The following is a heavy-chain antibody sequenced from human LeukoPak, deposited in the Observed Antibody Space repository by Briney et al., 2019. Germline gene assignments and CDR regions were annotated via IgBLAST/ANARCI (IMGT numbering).Heavy chain of an antibody. CDR1: GYTLTELS. D-gene: IGHD2-2*01. V-gene: IGHV1-24*01. CDR2: FDPEDGET. J-gene: IGHJ2*01. CDR3: ATLVVPAANADRYFDL. Sequence: ASVKVSCKVSGYTLTELSMHWVRQAPGKGLEWMGGFDPEDGETIYAQKFQGRVTMTEDTSTDTAYMELSSLRSEDTAAYYCATLVVPAANADRYFDLWGRGTLVTVSS.